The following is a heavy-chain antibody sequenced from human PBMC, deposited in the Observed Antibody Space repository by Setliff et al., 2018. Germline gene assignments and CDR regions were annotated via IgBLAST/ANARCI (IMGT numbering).Heavy chain of an antibody. D-gene: IGHD3-22*01. V-gene: IGHV4-59*08. CDR1: GAAISTYH. CDR2: VSYGGST. J-gene: IGHJ6*03. CDR3: ARTGTTYYYSCMDV. Sequence: PSETLSFTCAVSGAAISTYHWSWLRQPPGKGLEWIGYVSYGGSTKYNPSLESRVTISLDAPKNQFSLKLTSVTAADTAVYYCARTGTTYYYSCMDVWGKGTTVTVSS.